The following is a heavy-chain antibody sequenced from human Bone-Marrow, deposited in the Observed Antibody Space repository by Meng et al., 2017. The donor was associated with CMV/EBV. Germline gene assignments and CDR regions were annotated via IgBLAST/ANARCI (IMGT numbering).Heavy chain of an antibody. V-gene: IGHV1-2*02. D-gene: IGHD2-2*01. CDR2: INPNSGGT. CDR1: GYTFTGYY. J-gene: IGHJ6*02. CDR3: ARGADIVVVRRFYNYYGMDV. Sequence: ASVKVSCKASGYTFTGYYMHWVRQAPGQGLEWMGWINPNSGGTNYAQKFQGRVTITTDESTSTAYMELSSLRSEDTAVYYCARGADIVVVRRFYNYYGMDVWGQGTTVTVSS.